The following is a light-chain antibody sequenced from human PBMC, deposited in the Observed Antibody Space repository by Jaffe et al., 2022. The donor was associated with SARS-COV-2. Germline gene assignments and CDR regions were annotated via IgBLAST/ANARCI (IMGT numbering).Light chain of an antibody. J-gene: IGKJ4*01. CDR2: GIS. CDR3: QQYGSPPLT. Sequence: EIVLTQSPGTLSLSPGERATLSCRANQSVSSTYLAWYQQKPGQAPRLLISGISTRATGVPDRFSGSGSGTDFTLSISRLEPEDFAVYYCQQYGSPPLTFGGGTKVEIK. CDR1: QSVSSTY. V-gene: IGKV3-20*01.